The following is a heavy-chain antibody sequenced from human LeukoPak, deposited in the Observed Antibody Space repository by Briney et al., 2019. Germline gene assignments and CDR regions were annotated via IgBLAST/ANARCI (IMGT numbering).Heavy chain of an antibody. D-gene: IGHD1-26*01. J-gene: IGHJ4*02. CDR2: INHSGST. V-gene: IGHV4-34*01. CDR3: ARNSGSLVY. CDR1: GGSFSGYY. Sequence: PSETLSLTCAVYGGSFSGYYWSWIRQPPGKGLEWIGEINHSGSTNYNPSLKSRVTISVDTSKNQFSQKLSSVTAADTAVYYCARNSGSLVYWGQGTLVTVSS.